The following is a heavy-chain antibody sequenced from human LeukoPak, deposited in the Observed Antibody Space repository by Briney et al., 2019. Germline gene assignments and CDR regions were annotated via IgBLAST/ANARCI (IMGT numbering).Heavy chain of an antibody. CDR1: GGSISSGSYY. CDR3: ARDHSYGHVDY. CDR2: IYTSGNT. Sequence: PSETLSLTCTVSGGSISSGSYYWSWIRQPAGKGLEWIGRIYTSGNTNYNPSLKSRVTISLDMSKNQFSLMLNSVTAADTAVYYCARDHSYGHVDYWGQGTLVTVSS. J-gene: IGHJ4*02. D-gene: IGHD5-18*01. V-gene: IGHV4-61*02.